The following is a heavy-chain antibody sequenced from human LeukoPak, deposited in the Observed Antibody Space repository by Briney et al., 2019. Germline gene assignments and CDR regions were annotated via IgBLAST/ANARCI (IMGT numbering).Heavy chain of an antibody. V-gene: IGHV3-21*01. J-gene: IGHJ4*02. Sequence: GGSLRLSCAASGFTFSSYSMNWVRQAPGKGVEWVSSISGSSSYIYYADSVKGRFTISRDNAKNSLYLQMNSLRAEDTGVYYCARAPITVFGVVDNDYWGQGTLVTVSS. CDR1: GFTFSSYS. D-gene: IGHD3-3*01. CDR2: ISGSSSYI. CDR3: ARAPITVFGVVDNDY.